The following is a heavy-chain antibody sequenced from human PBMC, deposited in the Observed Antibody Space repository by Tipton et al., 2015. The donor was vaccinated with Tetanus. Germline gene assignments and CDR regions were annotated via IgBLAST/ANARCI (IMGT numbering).Heavy chain of an antibody. J-gene: IGHJ4*02. V-gene: IGHV3-33*01. D-gene: IGHD2-15*01. CDR1: GFIFSSYG. Sequence: LRLSCAASGFIFSSYGIHWVRQAPGKGLEWLAVSWYHGTDKYYADSVKGRFTISRDNSKNTLYLQMNSLSAEDTALYYCAREAGCSGGSCFSGDFDTWGQGTQVTVSS. CDR3: AREAGCSGGSCFSGDFDT. CDR2: SWYHGTDK.